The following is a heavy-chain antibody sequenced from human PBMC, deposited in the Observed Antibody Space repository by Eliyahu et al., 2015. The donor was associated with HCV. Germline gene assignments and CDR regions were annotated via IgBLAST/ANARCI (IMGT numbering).Heavy chain of an antibody. V-gene: IGHV1-2*02. J-gene: IGHJ4*02. D-gene: IGHD2-21*02. Sequence: QVXLVQSGAEVXKPGASVKVSCXASXYXFTGYYMHWVRQAPGQGLEWMGWINPNSGGTNYAQKFQGRVTMTRDTSISTAYMELSRLRSDDTAVYYCXRMGWGDPDYWGQGTLVTVSS. CDR1: XYXFTGYY. CDR3: XRMGWGDPDY. CDR2: INPNSGGT.